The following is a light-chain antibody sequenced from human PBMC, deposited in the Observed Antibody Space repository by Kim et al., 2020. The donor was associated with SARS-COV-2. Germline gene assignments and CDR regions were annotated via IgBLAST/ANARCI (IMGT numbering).Light chain of an antibody. CDR2: DVS. Sequence: SALTQPRSVSGSPGQSVTISCTGTSSDVGGYSYVSWYQQHPGKAPKLMIYDVSKRPSGVPDHFSGSKSGNTASLTISGLQAEDEADYYCCSYAGSYTYDFGTGTKVTVL. V-gene: IGLV2-11*01. J-gene: IGLJ1*01. CDR1: SSDVGGYSY. CDR3: CSYAGSYTYD.